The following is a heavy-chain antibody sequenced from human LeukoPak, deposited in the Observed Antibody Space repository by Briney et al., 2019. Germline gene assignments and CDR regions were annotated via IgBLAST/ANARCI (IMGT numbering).Heavy chain of an antibody. J-gene: IGHJ4*02. D-gene: IGHD6-13*01. V-gene: IGHV3-7*01. CDR2: IKEDGSGK. Sequence: GGSLRLSCAASGFTFSTYWMSWVRQAPGKGLEWVANIKEDGSGKYYVDSVKGRFIISRDNAKNSLYLQMNSLRAEDTAVYYCARDLFAAAAGTKDWGQGTLVTVSS. CDR3: ARDLFAAAAGTKD. CDR1: GFTFSTYW.